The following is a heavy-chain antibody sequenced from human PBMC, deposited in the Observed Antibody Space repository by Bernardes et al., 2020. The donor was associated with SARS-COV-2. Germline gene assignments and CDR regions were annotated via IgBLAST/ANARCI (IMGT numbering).Heavy chain of an antibody. D-gene: IGHD2-2*03. V-gene: IGHV3-23*01. CDR2: ISDSGDST. CDR3: AKRSDSGYCSSAICAVAFQH. J-gene: IGHJ1*01. Sequence: GGSLRLSCAASGFTFSKYAMTWVRQVPGKGLEWVSTISDSGDSTYYADSVKGRFTISRDNSKNTLHLQMNSLRAEDTAVYYCAKRSDSGYCSSAICAVAFQHWGQGTPVTVSS. CDR1: GFTFSKYA.